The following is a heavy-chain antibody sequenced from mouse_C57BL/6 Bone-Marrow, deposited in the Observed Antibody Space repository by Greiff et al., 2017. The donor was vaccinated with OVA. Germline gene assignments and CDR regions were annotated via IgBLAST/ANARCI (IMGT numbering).Heavy chain of an antibody. CDR1: GFNIKDDY. Sequence: EVQLQQSGAELVRPGASVKLSCTASGFNIKDDYMHWVKQRPEQGLEWIGWIDPENGDTEYASKFQGKATITADTSSNTAYLQLSSLTSEDTAVYYCTTSGWLLPYWGQGTLVTVSA. CDR3: TTSGWLLPY. V-gene: IGHV14-4*01. CDR2: IDPENGDT. J-gene: IGHJ3*01. D-gene: IGHD2-3*01.